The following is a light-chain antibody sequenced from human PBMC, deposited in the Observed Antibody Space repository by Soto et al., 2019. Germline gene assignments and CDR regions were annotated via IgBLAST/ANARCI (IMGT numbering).Light chain of an antibody. CDR1: QDINSW. CDR3: QQANSFPFT. J-gene: IGKJ4*01. Sequence: DIQMTQSPSSVSASVGDRVTITCRASQDINSWLAWYQQRPGKAPKLLIYSASSLQSGVPSRFSGRGSGTEFTLTISSLQPEDFATYFCQQANSFPFTFGGGTKVEIK. CDR2: SAS. V-gene: IGKV1-12*02.